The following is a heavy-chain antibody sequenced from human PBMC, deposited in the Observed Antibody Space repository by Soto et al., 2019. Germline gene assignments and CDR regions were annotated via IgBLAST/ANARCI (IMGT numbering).Heavy chain of an antibody. D-gene: IGHD1-7*01. Sequence: DVQLAQSGAEVKKPGESLRITCEASGYSFTTYWISWVRQMPGKGLEWMGAIDPRDSYTKYSPSFQGHVTISVDKSISTAYLQWYSLKASDTAIYYCAREKSDLELFNWLDPWGQGTLVTVSS. CDR2: IDPRDSYT. J-gene: IGHJ5*02. V-gene: IGHV5-10-1*03. CDR3: AREKSDLELFNWLDP. CDR1: GYSFTTYW.